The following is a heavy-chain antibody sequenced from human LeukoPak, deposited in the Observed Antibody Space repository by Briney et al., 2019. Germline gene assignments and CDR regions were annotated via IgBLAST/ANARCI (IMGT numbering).Heavy chain of an antibody. J-gene: IGHJ6*03. Sequence: GGSLRLSCTAPGFTFSTYWMTWVRQAPGKGLEWVANINQDGSDKYYVDSVKGRFTISRENAKDSLFLQMNSLRAEDTAVYYCARETIFGVVITDYYYYYMDVWGKGTTVTVSS. CDR1: GFTFSTYW. V-gene: IGHV3-7*01. CDR3: ARETIFGVVITDYYYYYMDV. CDR2: INQDGSDK. D-gene: IGHD3-3*01.